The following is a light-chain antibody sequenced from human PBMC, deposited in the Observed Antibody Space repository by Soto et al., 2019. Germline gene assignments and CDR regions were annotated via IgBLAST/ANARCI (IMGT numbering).Light chain of an antibody. J-gene: IGLJ2*01. Sequence: QSALTQPPSASGSLGQSVTISCTGTSSDVGGYNYVSWYQQHPGKAPKPMIYEVSKRPSGVPDRFSGSKSGNTASLTVSGLQAEDEADYYCSAYAGSSTLFGGGTKLTVL. CDR3: SAYAGSSTL. CDR2: EVS. V-gene: IGLV2-8*01. CDR1: SSDVGGYNY.